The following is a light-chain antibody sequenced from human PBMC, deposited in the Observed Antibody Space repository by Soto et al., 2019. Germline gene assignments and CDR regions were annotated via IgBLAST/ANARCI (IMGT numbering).Light chain of an antibody. V-gene: IGKV3-15*01. J-gene: IGKJ2*01. CDR2: GAS. CDR1: QSISSV. Sequence: EIVMTQSPATLSVSPGERATLSCRASQSISSVLAWYQQNPGQPPTLLIYGASTSATGVTATFTATGSRADFTLTISGLPSVDFGVYYCQQVHNWPLTFGQGTRLEI. CDR3: QQVHNWPLT.